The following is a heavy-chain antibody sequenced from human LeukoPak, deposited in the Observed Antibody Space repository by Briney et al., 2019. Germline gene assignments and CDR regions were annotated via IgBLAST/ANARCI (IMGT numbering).Heavy chain of an antibody. J-gene: IGHJ6*02. Sequence: GGSLRLSCAASGFIFSNAWMTWVRQAPGKGLEWVARIKSKVNGGTTEYAASVRGRFIISRDDSKNTMFLQMDSLKNENTAVYYCARQPGKQLVPLGYYYYGMDVWGQGTTVTVSS. D-gene: IGHD6-6*01. CDR2: IKSKVNGGTT. CDR1: GFIFSNAW. CDR3: ARQPGKQLVPLGYYYYGMDV. V-gene: IGHV3-15*01.